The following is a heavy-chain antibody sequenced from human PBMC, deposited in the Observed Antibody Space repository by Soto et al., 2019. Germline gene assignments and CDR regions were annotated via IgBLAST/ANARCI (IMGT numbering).Heavy chain of an antibody. V-gene: IGHV3-21*01. Sequence: EVQLVESGGGLVKPGGSLRLSCAASGFTFSSYSMNWVRQAPGKGLEWVSSISSSSSYIYYADSVKGRFTISRDNAKNSLYLQMNRLRAEDTAVYYCARDFGTAVAGTSMDVWGQGTTVTVSS. CDR3: ARDFGTAVAGTSMDV. D-gene: IGHD6-19*01. CDR1: GFTFSSYS. CDR2: ISSSSSYI. J-gene: IGHJ6*02.